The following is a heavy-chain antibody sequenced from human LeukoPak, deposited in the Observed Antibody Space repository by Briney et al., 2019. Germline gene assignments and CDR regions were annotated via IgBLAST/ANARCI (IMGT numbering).Heavy chain of an antibody. V-gene: IGHV4-59*12. CDR3: ARAHRSGYDSLGFDP. Sequence: SETLSLTCTVSGGSISSYYWIWIRQPPGKGLEWIGYIYYSGSTNYNPSLKSRVTISVDKSKNQFSLKLSSVTAADTAVYYCARAHRSGYDSLGFDPWGQGTLVTVSS. J-gene: IGHJ5*02. CDR1: GGSISSYY. D-gene: IGHD5-12*01. CDR2: IYYSGST.